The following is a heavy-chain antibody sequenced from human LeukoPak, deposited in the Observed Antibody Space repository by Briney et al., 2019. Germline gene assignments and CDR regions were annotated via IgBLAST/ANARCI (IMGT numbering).Heavy chain of an antibody. Sequence: GGSLRLSCAASGFTVSSSFMSWVRQAPGKGLEWVSAISGSGGSTYYADSVTGRFTISRDNSKNTLYLQMNSLRAEDTAVYYCAKPNNYDFWSGYYNPWDYWGQGTLVTVSS. D-gene: IGHD3-3*01. V-gene: IGHV3-23*01. CDR2: ISGSGGST. CDR1: GFTVSSSF. CDR3: AKPNNYDFWSGYYNPWDY. J-gene: IGHJ4*02.